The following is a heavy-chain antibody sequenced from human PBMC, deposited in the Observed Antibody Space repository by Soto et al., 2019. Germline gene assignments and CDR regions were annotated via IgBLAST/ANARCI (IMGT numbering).Heavy chain of an antibody. D-gene: IGHD6-13*01. Sequence: EVQLLESGGGLVRPGGSLRLSCAASGFTFSRYAMSWVRQAPGKGLEWVAAISGSGGSTYYADSVKGRFTISRDNSKNTLYLQMNSLRAEDTALYYCAQGDTTWYDFDYWGQGTLVTVSS. CDR1: GFTFSRYA. CDR3: AQGDTTWYDFDY. V-gene: IGHV3-23*01. CDR2: ISGSGGST. J-gene: IGHJ4*02.